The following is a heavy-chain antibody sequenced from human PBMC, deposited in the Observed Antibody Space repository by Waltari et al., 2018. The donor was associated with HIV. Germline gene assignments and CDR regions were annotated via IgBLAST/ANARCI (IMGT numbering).Heavy chain of an antibody. J-gene: IGHJ5*02. D-gene: IGHD3-9*01. Sequence: VAESGGALIQPGGSLRLSCVAAGFFVTSNYMTWVRQAPGKSLEWVAVHYPGGDTHYADSVKGRFSLSRDNFRNTVFLQLNNLIFDDTALYFCARGVRYLGPWGHGTRVTVSS. CDR3: ARGVRYLGP. V-gene: IGHV3-53*05. CDR1: GFFVTSNY. CDR2: HYPGGDT.